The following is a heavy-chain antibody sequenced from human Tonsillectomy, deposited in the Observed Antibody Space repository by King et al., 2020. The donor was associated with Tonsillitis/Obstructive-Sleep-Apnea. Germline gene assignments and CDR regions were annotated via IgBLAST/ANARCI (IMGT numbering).Heavy chain of an antibody. CDR2: ISTSSSYT. V-gene: IGHV3-11*05. CDR3: ARQSVVGHTPPFDY. J-gene: IGHJ4*02. Sequence: VQLVESGGGLVKPGGSLRLSCAPSGFTFSDYNMNWVRQAPGKGLEWVSYISTSSSYTKYVDSVWGRFTISRDNAKNSLYLQMTSLRVEDTAVYYCARQSVVGHTPPFDYWGQGTLVTVSS. D-gene: IGHD2-21*01. CDR1: GFTFSDYN.